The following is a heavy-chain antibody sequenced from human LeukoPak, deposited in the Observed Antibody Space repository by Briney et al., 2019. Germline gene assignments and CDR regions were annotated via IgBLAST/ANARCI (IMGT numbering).Heavy chain of an antibody. CDR1: GYTFTSYG. D-gene: IGHD1-26*01. CDR3: ARDQEGQGSGSRSRAHGAFDY. CDR2: ISAYNGNT. J-gene: IGHJ4*02. Sequence: ASVKVSCKASGYTFTSYGVSWVRQAPGQGLEWMGWISAYNGNTNYAQKLQGRVTMTTDTSTSTAYMELRSLRSEDTAVYYCARDQEGQGSGSRSRAHGAFDYWGQGTLVTVSS. V-gene: IGHV1-18*01.